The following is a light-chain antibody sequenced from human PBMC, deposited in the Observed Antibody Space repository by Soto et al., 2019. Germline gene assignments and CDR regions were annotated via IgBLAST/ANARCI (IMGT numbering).Light chain of an antibody. CDR3: KSYAGSNTYV. V-gene: IGLV2-8*01. J-gene: IGLJ1*01. Sequence: QSVLTQPPSXSGXPXXXXTXSXXXXXXXXXXXDFXSWXXXXPGKAPRLXIYEVVQRPSGVXDRFSGSKSGNTASLTVXXLXAADEADYFCKSYAGSNTYVFGXGTKLTVL. CDR1: XXXXXXXDF. CDR2: EVV.